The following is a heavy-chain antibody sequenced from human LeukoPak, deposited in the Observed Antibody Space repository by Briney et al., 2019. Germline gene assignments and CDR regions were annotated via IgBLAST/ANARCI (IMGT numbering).Heavy chain of an antibody. J-gene: IGHJ4*02. CDR1: GGSISSSSYY. V-gene: IGHV4-39*06. CDR2: IYYSGST. CDR3: TRGGWSQDY. Sequence: SETLSLTCTVSGGSISSSSYYWGWIRQPPGKGLEWIGSIYYSGSTYYNPSLKSRVTISVDTSKNQIHLRLSSVTAADTAVYYCTRGGWSQDYWGQGTLVTVSS. D-gene: IGHD6-19*01.